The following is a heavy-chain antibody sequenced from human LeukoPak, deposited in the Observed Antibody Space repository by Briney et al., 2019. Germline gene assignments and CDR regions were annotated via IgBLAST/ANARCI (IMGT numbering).Heavy chain of an antibody. CDR1: GFTFGDYA. V-gene: IGHV3-49*04. Sequence: GGSLRLSCTASGFTFGDYAMSWVRQAPGKGLEWVGFIRSKAYGGTTEYAASVKGRFTISRDDSKSIAHLQMNSLKTEDTAVYYCTRDRVGYCSSTSCRVMGAFDIWGQGTMVTVSP. J-gene: IGHJ3*02. CDR3: TRDRVGYCSSTSCRVMGAFDI. D-gene: IGHD2-2*01. CDR2: IRSKAYGGTT.